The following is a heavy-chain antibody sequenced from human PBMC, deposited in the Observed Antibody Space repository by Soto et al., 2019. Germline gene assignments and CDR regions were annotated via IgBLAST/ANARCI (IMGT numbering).Heavy chain of an antibody. CDR3: TRQEYSSGWYYDY. D-gene: IGHD6-19*01. CDR1: GFTFSGSA. J-gene: IGHJ4*02. V-gene: IGHV3-73*02. CDR2: IRSKANSYAT. Sequence: EVQLVESGGGLVQPGGSLKLSCAASGFTFSGSAMHWVRQASGKGLEWVGRIRSKANSYATAYAASVKGRFTISRDDSKKTAYLQMNSLKTEDTAVYYCTRQEYSSGWYYDYWGQGTLVTVSS.